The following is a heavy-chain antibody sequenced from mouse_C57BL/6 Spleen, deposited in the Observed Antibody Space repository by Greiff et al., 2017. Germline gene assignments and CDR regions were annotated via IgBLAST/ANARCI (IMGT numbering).Heavy chain of an antibody. CDR3: ARGEDYEENYAMDY. V-gene: IGHV1-82*01. Sequence: QVQLQQSGPELVKPGASVKISCKASGYAFSSSWMNWVKQRPGKGLEWIGRIYPGDGDTNYNGKFKGKATLTADKPSSTTDMQLSSLTSEDSAVYFCARGEDYEENYAMDYWGQGTSVTVSS. CDR2: IYPGDGDT. CDR1: GYAFSSSW. D-gene: IGHD2-4*01. J-gene: IGHJ4*01.